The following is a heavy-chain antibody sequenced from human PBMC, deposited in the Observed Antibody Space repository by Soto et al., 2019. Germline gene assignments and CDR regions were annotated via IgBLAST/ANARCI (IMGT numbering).Heavy chain of an antibody. CDR2: ISSSSSYI. CDR1: GFTFSSYS. J-gene: IGHJ3*02. V-gene: IGHV3-21*01. Sequence: EVQLVESGGGLVKPGGSLRLSCAASGFTFSSYSMNWVRQAPGKGLEWVSSISSSSSYIYYADSVKGRFTISRDNAKNSLYLQMNSLRAEDTAVYYCARDESKQSLDVRNVGAFDIWGQGTMVTVSS. D-gene: IGHD6-19*01. CDR3: ARDESKQSLDVRNVGAFDI.